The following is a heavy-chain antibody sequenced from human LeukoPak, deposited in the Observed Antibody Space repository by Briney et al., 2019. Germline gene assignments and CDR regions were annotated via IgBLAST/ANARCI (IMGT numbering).Heavy chain of an antibody. J-gene: IGHJ4*02. V-gene: IGHV5-51*01. CDR2: IYPGDSDT. Sequence: GESLKISCKGSGYSFTSYWIGWVRQMPGKGLEWMGIIYPGDSDTRYRPSFQGQVTISADKSISTAYLQWSSLKASDTAMYYCARENEYSSSAVDYWGQGTLVTVSS. CDR1: GYSFTSYW. D-gene: IGHD6-6*01. CDR3: ARENEYSSSAVDY.